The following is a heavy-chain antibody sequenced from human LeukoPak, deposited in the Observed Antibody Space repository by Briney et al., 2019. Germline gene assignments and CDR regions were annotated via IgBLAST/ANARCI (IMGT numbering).Heavy chain of an antibody. CDR2: IYTSGST. J-gene: IGHJ4*02. CDR1: GGSISSYY. V-gene: IGHV4-4*07. CDR3: AGEMPTMKWEPYYFDY. D-gene: IGHD5-24*01. Sequence: PSETLSLTCTVSGGSISSYYWSWIRQPAGKGLEWIGRIYTSGSTNYNPSLKSRVTMSVDTSKNQFSLKLSSVTAADTAVYYCAGEMPTMKWEPYYFDYWGQGTLVTVSS.